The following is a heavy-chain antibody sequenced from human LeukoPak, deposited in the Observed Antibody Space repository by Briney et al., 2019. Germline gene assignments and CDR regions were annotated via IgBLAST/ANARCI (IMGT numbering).Heavy chain of an antibody. Sequence: SETLSLTCTVSDDSISSYYWSWIRQPPGKGLEWIGYIYYSGSTYYNPSLKSRVTISVDTSKNQFSLKLSSVTAADTAVYYCARAPDPIQLSRSGFDPWGQGTLVTVSS. CDR3: ARAPDPIQLSRSGFDP. J-gene: IGHJ5*02. CDR1: DDSISSYY. CDR2: IYYSGST. D-gene: IGHD5-18*01. V-gene: IGHV4-59*12.